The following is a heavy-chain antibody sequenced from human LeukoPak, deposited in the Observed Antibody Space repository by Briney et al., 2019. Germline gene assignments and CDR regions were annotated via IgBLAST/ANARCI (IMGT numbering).Heavy chain of an antibody. Sequence: GGSLRLSCAASGFTFSTYRMSWVRQAPGKGLEWVASINQDGSEKYYVDSVKGRFTISRDNARNSLELQMNSLRVEDTAVYYCAKVAKYYYGSETYYFFEQWGQGTPVTASS. J-gene: IGHJ4*02. CDR1: GFTFSTYR. CDR3: AKVAKYYYGSETYYFFEQ. V-gene: IGHV3-7*01. CDR2: INQDGSEK. D-gene: IGHD3-10*01.